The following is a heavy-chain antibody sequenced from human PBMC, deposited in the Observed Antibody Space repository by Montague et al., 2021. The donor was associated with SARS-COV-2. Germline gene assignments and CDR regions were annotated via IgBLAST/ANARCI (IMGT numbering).Heavy chain of an antibody. CDR3: AGLSEIYFRAFDV. Sequence: SLRLSCAVSGFTFSDYYMSWIRQAPGKGLEWISYISSSGGTIYYADSVKGRFTISRDNTRNSLFTQMNSLRAEDTAVYYCAGLSEIYFRAFDVWGQGTLVTVSS. V-gene: IGHV3-11*01. J-gene: IGHJ4*02. CDR2: ISSSGGTI. D-gene: IGHD1-26*01. CDR1: GFTFSDYY.